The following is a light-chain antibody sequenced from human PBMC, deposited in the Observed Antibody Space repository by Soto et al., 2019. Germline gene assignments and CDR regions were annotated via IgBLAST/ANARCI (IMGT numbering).Light chain of an antibody. V-gene: IGLV2-14*01. CDR3: SSYTSSSTLEGV. J-gene: IGLJ2*01. CDR2: DVS. Sequence: QSALTQPASVSGSPGQSITISCTGTSSDVGGYNYVSWYQQHPGKAPKLMIYDVSNRPSGVSNRFSGSKSGNTASLTISGLQAEDEADCYCSSYTSSSTLEGVFGGGTKVTVL. CDR1: SSDVGGYNY.